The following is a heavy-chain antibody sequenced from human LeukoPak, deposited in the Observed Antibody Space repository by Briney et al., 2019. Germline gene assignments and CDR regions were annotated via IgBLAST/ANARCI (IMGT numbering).Heavy chain of an antibody. CDR2: IYYSGST. Sequence: SETLSLTCTVSGGSISSSSYYWGWIRQPPGKGLEWIGSIYYSGSTYYNPSLKSRVTISVDTSKNQFSLKLSSVTAADTAVHYCARLKSVLLWFGELLSYYFDYWGQGTLVTVSS. J-gene: IGHJ4*02. CDR3: ARLKSVLLWFGELLSYYFDY. CDR1: GGSISSSSYY. D-gene: IGHD3-10*01. V-gene: IGHV4-39*01.